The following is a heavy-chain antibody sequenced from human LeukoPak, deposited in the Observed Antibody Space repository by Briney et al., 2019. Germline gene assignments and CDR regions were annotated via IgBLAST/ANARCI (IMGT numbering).Heavy chain of an antibody. CDR1: GFTFSSYA. D-gene: IGHD3-3*01. J-gene: IGHJ6*02. V-gene: IGHV3-23*01. CDR3: AKGGGDFGVVNYYYYGMDV. CDR2: ISGSGGST. Sequence: PGGSLRLSCAASGFTFSSYAMSWVRQAPGKGLEWVSAISGSGGSTYYADSVKGRFTISRDNSKNTLYLQMNSLRAEDTAVYYCAKGGGDFGVVNYYYYGMDVWGQGTTVTVSS.